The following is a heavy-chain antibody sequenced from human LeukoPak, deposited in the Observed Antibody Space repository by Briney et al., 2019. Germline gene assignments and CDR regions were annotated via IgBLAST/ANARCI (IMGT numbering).Heavy chain of an antibody. J-gene: IGHJ6*02. D-gene: IGHD3-16*02. CDR3: AGVIVSGCFYHGVDV. CDR2: MSSGGST. V-gene: IGHV4-61*05. CDR1: GGSISSSSYY. Sequence: SETLSLTCTVSGGSISSSSYYWGWIRQPPGKGLEWIGYMSSGGSTNHNPSLKSRVTISVDTSKNQFSLRLSSVTAADTAVYYCAGVIVSGCFYHGVDVWGQGTTATVSS.